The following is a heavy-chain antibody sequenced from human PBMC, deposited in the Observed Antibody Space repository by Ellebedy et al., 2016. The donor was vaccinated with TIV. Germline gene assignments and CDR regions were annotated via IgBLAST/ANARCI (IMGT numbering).Heavy chain of an antibody. CDR2: ISAYNGNT. V-gene: IGHV1-18*04. J-gene: IGHJ4*02. D-gene: IGHD2-8*01. Sequence: ASVKVSCKASGYTFTGYYMHWVRQAPGQGLEWMGWISAYNGNTNYAQKLQGRVTMTTDTSTSTAYMELRSLRSDDTAVYYCARDQAYMLYGAVGPREPLDYWGQGTLVTVSS. CDR3: ARDQAYMLYGAVGPREPLDY. CDR1: GYTFTGYY.